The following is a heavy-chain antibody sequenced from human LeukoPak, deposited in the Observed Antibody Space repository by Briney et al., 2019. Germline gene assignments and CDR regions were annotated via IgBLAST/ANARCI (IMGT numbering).Heavy chain of an antibody. D-gene: IGHD3-3*01. V-gene: IGHV1-2*02. J-gene: IGHJ3*02. CDR2: INPNSGGT. Sequence: ASVEVSCKASGYTFTGYYMHWVRQAPGQGLEWMGWINPNSGGTNYAQKFQGRVTMTRDTSISTAYMELSRLRSDDTAVYYCARVPVYYDFWSGYSREGAFDIWGQGTMVTVSS. CDR1: GYTFTGYY. CDR3: ARVPVYYDFWSGYSREGAFDI.